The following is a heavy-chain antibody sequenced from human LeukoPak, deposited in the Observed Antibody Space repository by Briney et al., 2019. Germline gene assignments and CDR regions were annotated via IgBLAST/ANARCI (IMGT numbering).Heavy chain of an antibody. CDR1: GGTFSSYA. D-gene: IGHD3-10*01. Sequence: GSSVKVSCKASGGTFSSYAISWVRQAPGQGLEWMGGIIPIFGTANYAQKFQGRVTITADKSTSTAYMELSSLRSEDTAVYYCARDVEITMVRGVIDAFDIWGQGTMVTVSS. CDR3: ARDVEITMVRGVIDAFDI. CDR2: IIPIFGTA. J-gene: IGHJ3*02. V-gene: IGHV1-69*06.